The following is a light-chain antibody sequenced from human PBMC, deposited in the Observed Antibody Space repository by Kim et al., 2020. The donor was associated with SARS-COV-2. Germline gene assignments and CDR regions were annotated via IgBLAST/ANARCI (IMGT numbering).Light chain of an antibody. V-gene: IGKV3-11*01. CDR3: QHHRTGPGT. CDR2: DAS. CDR1: QNIDNW. Sequence: EIVLTQSPATLSLSPGERATLSCRASQNIDNWLAWYQQKPGQVPRLLIYDASSRATGIPARFSGSGSGTDFTLTISSLEPEDFAVYYCQHHRTGPGTFGQGTKLEI. J-gene: IGKJ2*02.